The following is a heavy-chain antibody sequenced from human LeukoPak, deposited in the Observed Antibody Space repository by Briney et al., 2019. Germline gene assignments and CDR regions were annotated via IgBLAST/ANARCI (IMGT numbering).Heavy chain of an antibody. CDR3: ARDQRTTAMANYYYYYMDV. CDR1: GFTFSSYW. Sequence: GGSLRLSCAASGFTFSSYWMSWVRQAPGKGLEWVANIKQDGSEKYYVDSVKGRFTISRDNAKNSLYLQMNSLRAEDTAVYYCARDQRTTAMANYYYYYMDVWGKGTTVTVSS. V-gene: IGHV3-7*01. D-gene: IGHD5-18*01. CDR2: IKQDGSEK. J-gene: IGHJ6*03.